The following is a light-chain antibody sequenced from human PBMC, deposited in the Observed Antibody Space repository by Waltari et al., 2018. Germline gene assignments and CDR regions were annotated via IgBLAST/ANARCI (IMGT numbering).Light chain of an antibody. Sequence: EIVVTQSPATLSVSPGEGATLSCRASETIKTNLAWYQQKPGQAPRLLIYDASPRATGIPARFSGSGSGTEFTLTISSLQSEDFAIYFCQQYNEWPPISTFGQGTNLEIK. CDR3: QQYNEWPPIST. J-gene: IGKJ2*01. V-gene: IGKV3-15*01. CDR2: DAS. CDR1: ETIKTN.